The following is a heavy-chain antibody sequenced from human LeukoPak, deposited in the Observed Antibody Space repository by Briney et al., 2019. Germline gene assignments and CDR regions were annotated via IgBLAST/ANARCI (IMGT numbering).Heavy chain of an antibody. J-gene: IGHJ4*02. V-gene: IGHV4-34*01. CDR1: GGSFSGYY. CDR3: ARRAVAGARLGY. CDR2: INHSGST. D-gene: IGHD6-19*01. Sequence: SETLSLTCAVYGGSFSGYYWSWIRQPPGKGLEWIGEINHSGSTNYSPSLKSRVTISVDTSKNQFSLNLSSVTAADTAVYYCARRAVAGARLGYWGQGTLVTVSS.